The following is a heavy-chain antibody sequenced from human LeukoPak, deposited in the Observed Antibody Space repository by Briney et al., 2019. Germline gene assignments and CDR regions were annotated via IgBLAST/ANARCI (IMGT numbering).Heavy chain of an antibody. CDR1: GGSISSYY. Sequence: SETLSLTCTVSGGSISSYYWSWIRQPPGKGLEWIGYIYYSGSTNYNPSLKSRVTISVDTSKNQFSLKLSSVTAADTAAYYCARGSLRDDAFDIWGQGTMVTVSS. V-gene: IGHV4-59*08. J-gene: IGHJ3*02. CDR3: ARGSLRDDAFDI. CDR2: IYYSGST. D-gene: IGHD4-17*01.